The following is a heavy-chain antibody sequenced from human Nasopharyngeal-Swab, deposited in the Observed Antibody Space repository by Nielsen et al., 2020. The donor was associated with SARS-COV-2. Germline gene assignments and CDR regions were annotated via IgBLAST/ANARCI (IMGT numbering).Heavy chain of an antibody. CDR3: ASMITDTATRIS. CDR1: GFTFTASA. V-gene: IGHV1-58*01. D-gene: IGHD2-21*01. CDR2: IVVGTGNT. Sequence: SVKVSCKASGFTFTASAVQWVRQARGQRLEWIGWIVVGTGNTKSAQNFQERVTLTRDMSATTAYLELSSLRSEDTAVYYCASMITDTATRISWGQGTLVTVSS. J-gene: IGHJ4*02.